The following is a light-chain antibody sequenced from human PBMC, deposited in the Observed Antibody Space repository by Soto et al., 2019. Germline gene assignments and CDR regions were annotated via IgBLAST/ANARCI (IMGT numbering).Light chain of an antibody. CDR1: RSISSW. J-gene: IGKJ3*01. V-gene: IGKV1-5*01. CDR3: QQYNSYSPLFT. Sequence: DIQMTQSPSTLSASVGDRVTITCRASRSISSWLAWYQQKPGKAPKLLIYDASSLESGVPSRFSGSGSGTEFTLTISSLQPDDFATYYCQQYNSYSPLFTFGPGTKVDIK. CDR2: DAS.